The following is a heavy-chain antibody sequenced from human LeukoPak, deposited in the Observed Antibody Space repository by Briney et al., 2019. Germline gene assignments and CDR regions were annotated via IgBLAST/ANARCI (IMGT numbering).Heavy chain of an antibody. CDR2: IYSGGST. CDR3: ASRRTGYCSGGSCYRGNWFDP. V-gene: IGHV3-53*01. Sequence: GGSLRLSCAASGFTVSSNYMSWVRQAPGKGLEWVSVIYSGGSTYYADSVKGRFTISRDNSKNTLYLQMNSLRAEDTAVYYCASRRTGYCSGGSCYRGNWFDPWGQGTLVTVSS. D-gene: IGHD2-15*01. CDR1: GFTVSSNY. J-gene: IGHJ5*02.